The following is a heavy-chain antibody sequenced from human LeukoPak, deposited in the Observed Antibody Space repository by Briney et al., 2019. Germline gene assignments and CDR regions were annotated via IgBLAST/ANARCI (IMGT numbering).Heavy chain of an antibody. V-gene: IGHV3-30*02. Sequence: GGSLRLSCAASGFTFSSYGMHWVRQAPGKGLEWVAFIRYDGSNKYYADSVKGRFTISRDNAKNSLYLQMNSLRAEDTALYYCAKDRSWDWYREHGFDPWGQGTLVTVSS. CDR2: IRYDGSNK. CDR1: GFTFSSYG. D-gene: IGHD3/OR15-3a*01. J-gene: IGHJ5*02. CDR3: AKDRSWDWYREHGFDP.